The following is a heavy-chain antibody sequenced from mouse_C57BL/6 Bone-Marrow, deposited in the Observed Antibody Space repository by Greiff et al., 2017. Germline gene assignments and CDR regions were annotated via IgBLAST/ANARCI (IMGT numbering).Heavy chain of an antibody. J-gene: IGHJ1*03. V-gene: IGHV2-2*01. Sequence: VQLQQSGPGLVQPSQSLSITCTVSGFSLTSYGVHWVRQSPGKGLEWLGVIWSGGSTDYNAAFISRLSISKDNSKSQVFFKMNSLQADDTAIYYCARGRDYGSSYWYFDVWGTGTTVTVSS. CDR1: GFSLTSYG. CDR3: ARGRDYGSSYWYFDV. D-gene: IGHD1-1*01. CDR2: IWSGGST.